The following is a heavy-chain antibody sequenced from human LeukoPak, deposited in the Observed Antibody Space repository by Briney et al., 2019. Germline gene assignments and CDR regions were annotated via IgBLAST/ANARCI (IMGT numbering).Heavy chain of an antibody. J-gene: IGHJ4*02. CDR1: GFPFSSYS. Sequence: GSLRLSCAASGFPFSSYSMNWVRQAPGKGLEGVSSISSSSSYIYYADSVKGRFTISRDNAKNSLYLQMNSLRAEDTAVYYCARTPGYDYPYYFDYWGQGTLVTVSS. CDR2: ISSSSSYI. CDR3: ARTPGYDYPYYFDY. D-gene: IGHD5-12*01. V-gene: IGHV3-21*01.